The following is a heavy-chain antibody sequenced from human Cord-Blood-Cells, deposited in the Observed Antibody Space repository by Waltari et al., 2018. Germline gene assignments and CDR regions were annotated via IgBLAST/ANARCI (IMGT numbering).Heavy chain of an antibody. V-gene: IGHV4-34*01. CDR1: GGSFSGYY. J-gene: IGHJ4*02. Sequence: QVQLQQWGAGLLKPSETLSLTCAVYGGSFSGYYWSWIRQPPGKGLEWIGEINHSGSTNYNPALKGRVTISVDTSKDQFSLKLSSVTAADTAVYYCARVNYYGSGSYTIDYWGQGTLVTVSS. CDR2: INHSGST. D-gene: IGHD3-10*01. CDR3: ARVNYYGSGSYTIDY.